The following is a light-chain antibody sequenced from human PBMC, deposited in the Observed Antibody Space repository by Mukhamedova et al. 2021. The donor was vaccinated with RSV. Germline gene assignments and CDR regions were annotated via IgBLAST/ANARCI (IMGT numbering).Light chain of an antibody. CDR3: SSFTASAIYV. CDR2: GVN. Sequence: QHPDKGPKLMFYGVNKRPSGLSNRFSGSKSGNTAYLTIYGLQADDEAVYYCSSFTASAIYVFGTGTKVTVL. J-gene: IGLJ1*01. V-gene: IGLV2-14*03.